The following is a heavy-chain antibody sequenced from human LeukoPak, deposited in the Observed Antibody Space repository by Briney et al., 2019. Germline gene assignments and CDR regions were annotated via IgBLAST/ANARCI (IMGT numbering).Heavy chain of an antibody. D-gene: IGHD3-22*01. CDR3: ARVNYYDSSGYYEDDY. CDR2: ISAYNGNT. Sequence: ASVKVSCKASGYTFTSYGISWVRQAPGQGLGWMGWISAYNGNTNYAQKLQGRVTMTTDTSTSTAYMELRSLRSDDTAVYYSARVNYYDSSGYYEDDYWGQGTLVTVSS. J-gene: IGHJ4*02. V-gene: IGHV1-18*01. CDR1: GYTFTSYG.